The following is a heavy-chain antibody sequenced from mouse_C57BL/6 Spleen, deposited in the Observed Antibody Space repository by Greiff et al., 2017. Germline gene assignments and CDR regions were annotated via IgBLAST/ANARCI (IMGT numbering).Heavy chain of an antibody. V-gene: IGHV14-4*01. CDR1: GFNIKDDY. CDR2: IDPENGDT. CDR3: TTFYGNFLDY. D-gene: IGHD2-1*01. J-gene: IGHJ2*01. Sequence: VQLQQSGAELVRPGASVKLSCTASGFNIKDDYMHWVKQRPEQGLEWIGWIDPENGDTEYASKFQGKATITADTSSNTANLQLSSLTSEDTAVYYCTTFYGNFLDYWGQGTTLTVSS.